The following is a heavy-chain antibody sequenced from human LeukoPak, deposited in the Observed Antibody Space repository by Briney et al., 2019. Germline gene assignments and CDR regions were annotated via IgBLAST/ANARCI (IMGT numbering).Heavy chain of an antibody. D-gene: IGHD5-24*01. CDR1: GGSISSGSYS. V-gene: IGHV4-61*02. Sequence: SQTLSLTCTVSGGSISSGSYSWSWIRQPAGKGLEWIGRIYRGGNTNNNPSLKSRVAMSVETSKNQLSLRLTSVTAADTAVYYCARDWEMATNDGWAGDVFDIWGQGTKVTVSS. CDR2: IYRGGNT. CDR3: ARDWEMATNDGWAGDVFDI. J-gene: IGHJ3*02.